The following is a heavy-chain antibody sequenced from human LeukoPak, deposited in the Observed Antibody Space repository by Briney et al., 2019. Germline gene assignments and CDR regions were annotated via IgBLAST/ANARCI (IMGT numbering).Heavy chain of an antibody. Sequence: GASVKVSCKASGYTFTGYYMHWVRQAPGQGLEWMGWINPNSGGTNYAQKFQGRVTMTRDTSISTAYMELSRLRSDDTAVYYCARDKKYHYGSGSDYWGQGTLVTVSS. V-gene: IGHV1-2*02. CDR3: ARDKKYHYGSGSDY. CDR2: INPNSGGT. CDR1: GYTFTGYY. J-gene: IGHJ4*02. D-gene: IGHD3-10*01.